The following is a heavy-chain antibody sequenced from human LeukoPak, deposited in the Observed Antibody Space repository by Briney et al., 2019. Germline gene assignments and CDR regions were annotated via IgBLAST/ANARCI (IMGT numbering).Heavy chain of an antibody. D-gene: IGHD3-9*01. CDR3: ARAGILTGYYRGGNYYYYYMDV. V-gene: IGHV4-59*01. J-gene: IGHJ6*03. CDR1: GGSISSYY. Sequence: SETLSLTCTVSGGSISSYYWSWIRQPPGKGLEWIGYIYYSGSTNYNPSLKSRVTISVDTSKNQSSLKLSSVTAADTAVYYCARAGILTGYYRGGNYYYYYMDVWGKGTTVTVSS. CDR2: IYYSGST.